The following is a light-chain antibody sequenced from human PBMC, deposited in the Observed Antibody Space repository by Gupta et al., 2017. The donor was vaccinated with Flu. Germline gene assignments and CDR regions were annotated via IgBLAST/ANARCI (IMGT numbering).Light chain of an antibody. Sequence: EIVLTQSPATLSLSPGERATLTCRDSLSLFKNYFTWYQQKPGQAPRLLIYGASTRAPGIPDRFSGSGSGTDFNLTISRLETEDSAVYYCQQYASSVSYTFGQGTKLEIK. J-gene: IGKJ2*01. CDR1: LSLFKNY. CDR2: GAS. CDR3: QQYASSVSYT. V-gene: IGKV3-20*01.